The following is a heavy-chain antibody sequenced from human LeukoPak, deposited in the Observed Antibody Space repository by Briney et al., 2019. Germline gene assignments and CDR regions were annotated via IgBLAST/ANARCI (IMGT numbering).Heavy chain of an antibody. CDR1: GFTFSSYS. CDR2: ISSSSSYI. D-gene: IGHD4-17*01. V-gene: IGHV3-21*01. CDR3: ARDPSRFYGDYYQVQGGFDY. Sequence: PGGSLRLSCAASGFTFSSYSMNWVRQAPGKGLEWVSSISSSSSYIYYADSVKGRFTISRDNAKNSLYLQMNSLRAEDTAVYYCARDPSRFYGDYYQVQGGFDYWGQGTLVTVSS. J-gene: IGHJ4*02.